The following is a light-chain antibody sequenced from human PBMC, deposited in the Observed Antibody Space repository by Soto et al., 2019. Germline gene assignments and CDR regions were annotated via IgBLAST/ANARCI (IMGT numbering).Light chain of an antibody. Sequence: DIQMTQSPYSLSAAVGDRVTIACRASQNINTYLNWYQQKPGKAPKLLIYAASSLQSGVPSRFSGSGSGTDFTLTISSLQPEDFATYYCQQSYSTPPTFGQGTKVEIK. CDR2: AAS. CDR1: QNINTY. V-gene: IGKV1-39*01. J-gene: IGKJ1*01. CDR3: QQSYSTPPT.